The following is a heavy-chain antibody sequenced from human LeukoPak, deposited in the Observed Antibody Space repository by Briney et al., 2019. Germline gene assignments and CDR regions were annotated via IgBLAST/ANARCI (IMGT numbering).Heavy chain of an antibody. J-gene: IGHJ5*02. V-gene: IGHV3-53*01. CDR2: IYGGGNT. CDR3: ARTQWGPGPYNWFDP. CDR1: GFSVSTNY. D-gene: IGHD1-14*01. Sequence: PGGSLRLSCAASGFSVSTNYLTWVRQAPGKGLEWVSIIYGGGNTYYAGSVKGRFIISRDSSKNTLYLQMSSLRAEDTAVYYCARTQWGPGPYNWFDPWGQGTLVTVSS.